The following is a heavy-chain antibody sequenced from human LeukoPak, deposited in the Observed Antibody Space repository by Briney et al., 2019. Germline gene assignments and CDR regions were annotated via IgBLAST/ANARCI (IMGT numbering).Heavy chain of an antibody. V-gene: IGHV1-69*04. CDR2: IIPIVDVT. Sequence: SVKVSCKASGGTFSNFAFSWVRQAPGQGLQWVGRIIPIVDVTSYAQNFKGRVTITADESTTTAYMELSILRSEDTAVYYCAREMGDREFYFDYWPRGTVVTVSS. J-gene: IGHJ4*02. CDR3: AREMGDREFYFDY. D-gene: IGHD3-10*01. CDR1: GGTFSNFA.